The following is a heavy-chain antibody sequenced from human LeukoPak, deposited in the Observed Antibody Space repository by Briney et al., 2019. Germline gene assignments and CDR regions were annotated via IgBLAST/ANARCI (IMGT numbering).Heavy chain of an antibody. CDR1: GYTFASYD. J-gene: IGHJ1*01. D-gene: IGHD3-10*01. CDR3: ARHNNYGSGSSIQH. V-gene: IGHV1-8*01. Sequence: ASVKVSCKASGYTFASYDINWVRQATGQGLEWMGWMNPNSGNTGYAQKFQGRVTMTRNTSISTAYMELSSLRSEDTAGYYCARHNNYGSGSSIQHWGQGTLVTVSS. CDR2: MNPNSGNT.